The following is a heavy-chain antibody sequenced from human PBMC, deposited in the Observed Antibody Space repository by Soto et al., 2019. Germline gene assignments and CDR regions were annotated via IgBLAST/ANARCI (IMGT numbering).Heavy chain of an antibody. CDR1: GFTFSTFW. CDR3: AKIGEVSDLDY. J-gene: IGHJ4*02. Sequence: EVQLVESGGALVQPGGSLRLSCAASGFTFSTFWMSWVRQAPGKGLEWVANINQDGSEKYYVDSVKGRFTISRDNAQNSLYLQMNSLRAEDTAVYYCAKIGEVSDLDYWGQGTLVTVSS. V-gene: IGHV3-7*01. CDR2: INQDGSEK. D-gene: IGHD3-3*01.